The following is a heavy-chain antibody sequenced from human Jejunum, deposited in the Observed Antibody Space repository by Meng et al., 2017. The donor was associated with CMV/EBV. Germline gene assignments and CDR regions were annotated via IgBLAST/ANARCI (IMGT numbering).Heavy chain of an antibody. V-gene: IGHV3-21*01. D-gene: IGHD2-2*01. Sequence: FTFRTYSMNWVRQGPGKGLEWVSSISSASSHIYYADSVKGRFTISRDNAKNSLYLQMNSLRAEDTAVYYCARDAGGVVVPAAPDYWGQGTVVTVSS. CDR1: FTFRTYS. CDR2: ISSASSHI. CDR3: ARDAGGVVVPAAPDY. J-gene: IGHJ4*02.